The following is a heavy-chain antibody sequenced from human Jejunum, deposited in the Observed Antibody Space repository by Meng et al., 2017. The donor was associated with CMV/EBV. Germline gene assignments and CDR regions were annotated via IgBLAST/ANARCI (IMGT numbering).Heavy chain of an antibody. J-gene: IGHJ5*02. CDR1: GFSFSSYE. V-gene: IGHV3-48*03. Sequence: SGFSFSSYEMNWVRQAPGKGLEWVSHIASSGSNIYYADSVKGRFTISRDNARNSLYLQMNSLTAEDTAVYYCARSVARYNWFDPWGQGTLVTVSS. D-gene: IGHD2-21*01. CDR3: ARSVARYNWFDP. CDR2: IASSGSNI.